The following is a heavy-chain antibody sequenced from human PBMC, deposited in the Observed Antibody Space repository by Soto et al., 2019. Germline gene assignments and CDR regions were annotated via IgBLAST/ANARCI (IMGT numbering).Heavy chain of an antibody. D-gene: IGHD3-10*01. CDR2: IYGGGTT. CDR1: GFTVSNTY. J-gene: IGHJ2*01. CDR3: ARGGSSGTYYAHWNFDL. Sequence: EVQVVESGGGLVQPGGCLRLSCAASGFTVSNTYMSWVRQAPGKGLEWVSIIYGGGTTYHADSVKGRFSTSRDSSKNMLYLQMNSLRDEDTSVYYCARGGSSGTYYAHWNFDLWGRGTLVAVSS. V-gene: IGHV3-66*01.